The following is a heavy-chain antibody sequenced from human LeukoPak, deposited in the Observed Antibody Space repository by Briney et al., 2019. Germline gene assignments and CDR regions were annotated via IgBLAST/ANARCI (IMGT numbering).Heavy chain of an antibody. Sequence: PGGSLRLSCAASGFTFNYYWLTWVRQAPGKGLEWVANIQQDGSEKYYVDSVKGRFIISRDNAKNSLYLQTNSLRAEDTAVYYCARVRKLRTRGVMDPLDYWGQGTLVTVSS. V-gene: IGHV3-7*01. J-gene: IGHJ4*02. D-gene: IGHD3-10*01. CDR1: GFTFNYYW. CDR3: ARVRKLRTRGVMDPLDY. CDR2: IQQDGSEK.